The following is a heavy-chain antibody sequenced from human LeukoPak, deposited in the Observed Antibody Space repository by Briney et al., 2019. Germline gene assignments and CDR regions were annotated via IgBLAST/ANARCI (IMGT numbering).Heavy chain of an antibody. CDR2: ISGSGGST. CDR1: GFTFSSYG. D-gene: IGHD3-10*01. J-gene: IGHJ4*02. CDR3: AKVIWDYGSGSYYDY. V-gene: IGHV3-23*01. Sequence: GGSLRLSCAASGFTFSSYGMSWVRQAPGKWLEWVSAISGSGGSTYYADSVKGRFTISRDNSKNTLYLQMNSLRAEDTAVYYCAKVIWDYGSGSYYDYWGQGTLVTVSS.